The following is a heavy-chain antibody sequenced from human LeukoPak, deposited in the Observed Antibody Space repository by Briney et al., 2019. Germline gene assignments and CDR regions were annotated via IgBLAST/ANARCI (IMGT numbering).Heavy chain of an antibody. V-gene: IGHV3-48*03. D-gene: IGHD3-10*02. Sequence: GGTLRLSCAVSGFTFSSYAMSWFRQAPGKGLEWVSYISSSGSTIYYADSVKGRFTISRDNAKNSLYLQMNSLRAEDTAVYYCAELGITMIGGVWGKGTTVTISS. CDR1: GFTFSSYA. CDR2: ISSSGSTI. J-gene: IGHJ6*04. CDR3: AELGITMIGGV.